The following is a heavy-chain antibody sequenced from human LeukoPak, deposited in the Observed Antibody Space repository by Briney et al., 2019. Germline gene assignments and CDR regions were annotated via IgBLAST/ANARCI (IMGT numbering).Heavy chain of an antibody. Sequence: PGGSLRLSCEASGFTFGSFAMYWVRQAPGKGLDWIAGIFGSGGSPHYADSVKSRFTISRDNSKNTVYLQINSLRAEDTAVYYCGKTTAGYSSGQKPAWPVDYWGQGTLVTVSS. D-gene: IGHD5-18*01. J-gene: IGHJ4*02. V-gene: IGHV3-23*01. CDR1: GFTFGSFA. CDR3: GKTTAGYSSGQKPAWPVDY. CDR2: IFGSGGSP.